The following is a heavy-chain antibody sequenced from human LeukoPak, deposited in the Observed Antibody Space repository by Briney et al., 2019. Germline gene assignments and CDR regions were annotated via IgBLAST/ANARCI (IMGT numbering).Heavy chain of an antibody. Sequence: ETLSLTCAVYGGSLSGYYWSWIRQAPGKGLEWVSSISSDSSYIYYADAVHGRFTVSRDNAKYSLYLQMNSLRAEDTAVYYCVRGSYGAYDYWGQGSLVTVSS. CDR2: ISSDSSYI. D-gene: IGHD4-17*01. V-gene: IGHV3-21*01. CDR3: VRGSYGAYDY. J-gene: IGHJ4*02. CDR1: GGSLSGYY.